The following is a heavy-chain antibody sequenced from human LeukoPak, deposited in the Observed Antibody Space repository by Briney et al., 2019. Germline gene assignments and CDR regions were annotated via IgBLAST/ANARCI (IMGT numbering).Heavy chain of an antibody. D-gene: IGHD3-10*01. Sequence: GGSLRLSCAASGSTFSSYAMSWVRQAPGKGLEWVSAISGSGGSTYYADSVKGRFTISRDNSKNTLYLQMNSLRVEDTAVYYCAREDYDSGSALDYGGQGTLVTVSS. CDR1: GSTFSSYA. V-gene: IGHV3-23*01. CDR3: AREDYDSGSALDY. CDR2: ISGSGGST. J-gene: IGHJ4*02.